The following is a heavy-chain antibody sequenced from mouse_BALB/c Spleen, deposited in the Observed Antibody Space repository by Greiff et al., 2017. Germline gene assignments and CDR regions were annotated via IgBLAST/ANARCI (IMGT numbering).Heavy chain of an antibody. CDR1: GFTFSSYG. CDR3: ARHDDDAMDY. J-gene: IGHJ4*01. Sequence: EVQRVESGGDLVKPGGSLKLSCAASGFTFSSYGMSWVRQTPDKRLEWVATISSGGSYTYYPDSVKGRFTISRDNAKNTLYLQMSSLKSEDTAMYYCARHDDDAMDYWGQGTSVTVSS. CDR2: ISSGGSYT. V-gene: IGHV5-6*01.